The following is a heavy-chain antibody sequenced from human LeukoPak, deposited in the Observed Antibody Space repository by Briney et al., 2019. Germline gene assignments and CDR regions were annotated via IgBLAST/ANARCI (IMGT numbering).Heavy chain of an antibody. D-gene: IGHD2-2*01. CDR3: ARVIVVVPPDDYYFDY. V-gene: IGHV4-59*01. CDR1: GDSISSCY. J-gene: IGHJ4*02. CDR2: IYYSGST. Sequence: SSETLSLTCTVSGDSISSCYWSWIRQPPGKGLEWIGYIYYSGSTNYNPSLKSRVTISVDTSKNQFSLKLSSVTAADTAVYYCARVIVVVPPDDYYFDYWGQGTLVTVSS.